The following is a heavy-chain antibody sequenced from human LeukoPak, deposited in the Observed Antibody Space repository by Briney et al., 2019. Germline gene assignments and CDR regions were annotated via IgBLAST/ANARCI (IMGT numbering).Heavy chain of an antibody. CDR2: ISCSGSYT. Sequence: HPGGSLTLSCAASGLTFSSYAMSWVRHTPGKGLEWVSGISCSGSYTYYADSVKARFSISRDNSKNTMYLQMMSLRGEDTAVKYCAKGLRYSGYDYWFDPWGQGTLVTVSS. CDR3: AKGLRYSGYDYWFDP. CDR1: GLTFSSYA. J-gene: IGHJ5*02. V-gene: IGHV3-23*01. D-gene: IGHD5-12*01.